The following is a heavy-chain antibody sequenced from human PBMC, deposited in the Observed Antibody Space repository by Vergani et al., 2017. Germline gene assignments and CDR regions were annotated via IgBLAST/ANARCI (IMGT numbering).Heavy chain of an antibody. CDR1: GYTFTSYY. CDR3: AREGLGYCSGGSCYSGWFDP. J-gene: IGHJ5*02. D-gene: IGHD2-15*01. Sequence: QVQLVQSGAEVKKPGASVKVSCKASGYTFTSYYMHWVRQAPGQGLEWMGWINTNTGNPTYAQGFTGRFVFSLDTSVSTAYLQISSLKAEDTAVYYCAREGLGYCSGGSCYSGWFDPWGQGTLVTVSS. CDR2: INTNTGNP. V-gene: IGHV7-4-1*02.